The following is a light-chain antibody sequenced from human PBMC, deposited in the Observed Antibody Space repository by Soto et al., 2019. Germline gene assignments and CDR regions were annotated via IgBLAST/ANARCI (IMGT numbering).Light chain of an antibody. J-gene: IGLJ3*02. CDR3: CTLGGGPIGV. CDR2: EVN. Sequence: QSALTQPASVSGSPGQSITISCTGTSSDVGSYDRVSWYQQHPGKAPTLMIYEVNKRPSGVSTRFSGSKSGNTACLAISGLRGGGEGDNNWCTLGGGPIGVLGGGPKRPAL. CDR1: SSDVGSYDR. V-gene: IGLV2-23*02.